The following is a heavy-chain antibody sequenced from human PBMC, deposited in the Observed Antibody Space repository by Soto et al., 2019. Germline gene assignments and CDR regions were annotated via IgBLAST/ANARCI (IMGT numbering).Heavy chain of an antibody. D-gene: IGHD3-10*02. V-gene: IGHV2-5*02. CDR3: AHSPRITMYDY. J-gene: IGHJ4*02. CDR1: GFSLSTNGVG. Sequence: QITLKESGPTLVKHTQTLTLTCTFSGFSLSTNGVGVGWIRQPPGKALEWLALIYWDDDKRYSPSLKSRLTITKDTSKNRVVLTMTNMDPVDTATYYCAHSPRITMYDYWGQGTLVTVSS. CDR2: IYWDDDK.